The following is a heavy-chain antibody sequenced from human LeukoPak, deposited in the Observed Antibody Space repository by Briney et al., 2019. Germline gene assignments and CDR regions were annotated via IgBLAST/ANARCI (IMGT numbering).Heavy chain of an antibody. V-gene: IGHV4-59*01. D-gene: IGHD6-19*01. CDR3: ARFKRAGGWSYFDY. Sequence: SETLSLTCTVSGGSISTYYWSWIRQPPGKGLEWIGHIYNSGSTNYSPSLKSRVTISVDTSKNQFSLKLTSVTAADTSVYYCARFKRAGGWSYFDYWGQGTLVTVSS. CDR1: GGSISTYY. J-gene: IGHJ4*02. CDR2: IYNSGST.